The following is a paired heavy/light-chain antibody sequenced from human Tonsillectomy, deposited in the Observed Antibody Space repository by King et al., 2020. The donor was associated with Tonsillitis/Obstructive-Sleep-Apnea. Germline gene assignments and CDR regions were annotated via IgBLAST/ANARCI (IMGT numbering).Light chain of an antibody. CDR3: LLYYGGAQLV. CDR2: STR. J-gene: IGLJ3*02. V-gene: IGLV7-43*01. Sequence: QTVVTQEPSLTVSPGGTVTLTCASSTGAVTSGYYPNWFQQKPGQAPRALIYSTRSKHSWTPARFSGSLLGGKAALTLSGVQPEDEADYYCLLYYGGAQLVFGGGTKLTVL. CDR1: TGAVTSGYY.
Heavy chain of an antibody. V-gene: IGHV1-46*01. Sequence: QVQLAQSGAEVKKPGASVKVSCKASGYSFTSYYVHWVRQAPGQGLDWMGVINPSVGTTIYAQKFQGRVTMTRDTSTSTVYMELSGLRPEDTAVYYCARGGAVGNYFDYWGQGTLVTVSS. J-gene: IGHJ4*02. CDR3: ARGGAVGNYFDY. D-gene: IGHD6-13*01. CDR2: INPSVGTT. CDR1: GYSFTSYY.